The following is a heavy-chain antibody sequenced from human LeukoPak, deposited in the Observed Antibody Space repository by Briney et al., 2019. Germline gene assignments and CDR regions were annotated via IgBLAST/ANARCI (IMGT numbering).Heavy chain of an antibody. CDR3: ARDKGWELRNYYYGMDV. CDR2: INHSGST. J-gene: IGHJ6*02. CDR1: GGSFSGYY. V-gene: IGHV4-34*01. D-gene: IGHD1-26*01. Sequence: SETLSLTCAVYGGSFSGYYWSWIRQPPGKGLEWIGEINHSGSTNYNPSLKSRVTISVDTSKNQFSLKLSSVTAADTAVYYCARDKGWELRNYYYGMDVWGQGTTVTVSS.